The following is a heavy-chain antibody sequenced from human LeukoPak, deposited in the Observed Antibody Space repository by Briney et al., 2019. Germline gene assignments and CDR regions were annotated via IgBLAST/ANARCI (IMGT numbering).Heavy chain of an antibody. D-gene: IGHD3-22*01. V-gene: IGHV3-43*01. Sequence: GGSLRLSXAASGFTFDDYTMHWVRQAPGKGLEWASLISWDGGSTYYADSVKGRFTISRDNSKNSLYLQMNSLRTEDTALYYCAKFASSGYLGSDFDYWGQGTLVTVSS. CDR1: GFTFDDYT. CDR3: AKFASSGYLGSDFDY. CDR2: ISWDGGST. J-gene: IGHJ4*02.